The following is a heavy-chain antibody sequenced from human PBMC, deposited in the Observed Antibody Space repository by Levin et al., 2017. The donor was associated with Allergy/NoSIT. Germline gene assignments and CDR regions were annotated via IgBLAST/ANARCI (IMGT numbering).Heavy chain of an antibody. CDR2: IRSKAYGGTT. D-gene: IGHD6-19*01. CDR1: GFTFGDYA. Sequence: GESLKISCTASGFTFGDYAMSWFRQAPGKGLEWVGFIRSKAYGGTTEYAASVKGRFTISRDDSKSIAYLQMNSLKTEDTAVYYCTRDLGYRDFEQWLVHSAFDIWGQGTMVTVSS. V-gene: IGHV3-49*03. J-gene: IGHJ3*02. CDR3: TRDLGYRDFEQWLVHSAFDI.